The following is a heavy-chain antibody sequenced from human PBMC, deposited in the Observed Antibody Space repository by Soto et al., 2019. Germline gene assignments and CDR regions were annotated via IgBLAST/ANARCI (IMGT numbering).Heavy chain of an antibody. CDR1: GFTVSSNY. CDR2: IYSGGST. V-gene: IGHV3-66*01. D-gene: IGHD4-17*01. CDR3: AREGIRSPLYY. J-gene: IGHJ4*02. Sequence: EVQLVESGGGLVQPGGSLRLSCAVSGFTVSSNYMSWVRQAPGKGLEWVSVIYSGGSTYYADSVKGRFTISRDNSKNTLYLQMNSLSAEDTAVYYCAREGIRSPLYYWGQGTLDIVSS.